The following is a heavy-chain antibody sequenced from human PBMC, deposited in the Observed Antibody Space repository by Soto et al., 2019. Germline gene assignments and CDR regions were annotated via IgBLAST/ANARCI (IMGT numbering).Heavy chain of an antibody. V-gene: IGHV4-39*01. CDR2: IYYSGST. Sequence: SETLALTCTFSGVSISRGYYYWTWIRQPPGKGLEWIGYIYYSGSTYYNPSLKSRVTISVDTSKNQFSLKLSSVTAADTAVYYCARRYGDWYFDLWGRGTLVTVSS. J-gene: IGHJ2*01. CDR3: ARRYGDWYFDL. D-gene: IGHD4-17*01. CDR1: GVSISRGYYY.